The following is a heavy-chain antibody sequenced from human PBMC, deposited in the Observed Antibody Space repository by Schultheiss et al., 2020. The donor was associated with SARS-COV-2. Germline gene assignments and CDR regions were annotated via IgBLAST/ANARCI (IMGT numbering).Heavy chain of an antibody. D-gene: IGHD3/OR15-3a*01. Sequence: GESLKISCAASGFTFSSYAMSWVRQAPGKGLEWVSAISGSGGSTYYADSVKGRFTISRDNSKNTLYLQMNSLRAEDTAVYFCARDLGLPWGQGTLVTVSS. CDR2: ISGSGGST. CDR1: GFTFSSYA. J-gene: IGHJ5*02. CDR3: ARDLGLP. V-gene: IGHV3-23*01.